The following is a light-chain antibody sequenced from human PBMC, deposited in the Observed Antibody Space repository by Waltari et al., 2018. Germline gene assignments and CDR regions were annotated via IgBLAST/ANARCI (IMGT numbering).Light chain of an antibody. V-gene: IGLV2-23*02. Sequence: QSVLTQPPSVSGTPGQSNTISCSGTTSDVGSYDLVSWYQQHPGEAPKLLICEVFKRPPDTSSRFSGAKSGSTASLTISGLQPEDETDYYCCSYAGRGTYVFGSGTKVTVL. CDR1: TSDVGSYDL. CDR2: EVF. CDR3: CSYAGRGTYV. J-gene: IGLJ1*01.